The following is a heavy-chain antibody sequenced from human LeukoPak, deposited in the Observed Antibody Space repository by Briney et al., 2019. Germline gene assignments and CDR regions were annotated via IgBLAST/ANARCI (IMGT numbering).Heavy chain of an antibody. CDR2: IKQDGSEK. V-gene: IGHV3-7*01. J-gene: IGHJ4*02. CDR1: GFTSSSYW. Sequence: GGSLRLSCAASGFTSSSYWMSWVRQAPGKGLEWVANIKQDGSEKYYVDSVKGRFTISRDDAKNSLYLQMNSLRAKDTAVYYCARDDPTTGTDYWGQGTLVTVSS. D-gene: IGHD4-17*01. CDR3: ARDDPTTGTDY.